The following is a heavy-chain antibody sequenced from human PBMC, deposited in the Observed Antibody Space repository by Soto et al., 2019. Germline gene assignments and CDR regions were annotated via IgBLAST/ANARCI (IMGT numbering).Heavy chain of an antibody. CDR3: ARWPDGYYYYGMDV. Sequence: QVQLVQSGAEVKKPGAAVKVSCKASGYNFTSYDLNWVRQATGPGLEWMGWMNPNSGNTGYAQKFQGRVTMTRKTSISRAYMELSSLRSAGAAAYCCARWPDGYYYYGMDVWGQGTTVTVSS. V-gene: IGHV1-8*01. CDR2: MNPNSGNT. J-gene: IGHJ6*02. CDR1: GYNFTSYD.